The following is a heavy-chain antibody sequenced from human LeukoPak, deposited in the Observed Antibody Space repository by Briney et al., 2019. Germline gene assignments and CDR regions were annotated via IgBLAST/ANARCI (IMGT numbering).Heavy chain of an antibody. J-gene: IGHJ4*02. Sequence: PSDTLSLTCAVYGGSFSGYYWSWIRQPPGKGLEWIGEINHSGSTNYNPSLKSRVTISVDTSKNQFSLKLSSVTAADTAVYYCARGIGYYGSGDYWGQGTLVTVSS. CDR1: GGSFSGYY. CDR3: ARGIGYYGSGDY. V-gene: IGHV4-34*01. CDR2: INHSGST. D-gene: IGHD3-10*01.